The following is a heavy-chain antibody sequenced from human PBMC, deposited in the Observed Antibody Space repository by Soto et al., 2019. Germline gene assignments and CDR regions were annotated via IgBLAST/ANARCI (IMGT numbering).Heavy chain of an antibody. Sequence: SETLSLTCTVSGGAISSGGYYWSWIRQHPGKGLEWIGYIYYSGSTYYNPSLKSRVTISVDTSKNQFSLKLSSVTAADTAVYYCASRVGLNLDYWGQGTLVPVYS. D-gene: IGHD1-26*01. J-gene: IGHJ4*02. CDR3: ASRVGLNLDY. V-gene: IGHV4-31*03. CDR2: IYYSGST. CDR1: GGAISSGGYY.